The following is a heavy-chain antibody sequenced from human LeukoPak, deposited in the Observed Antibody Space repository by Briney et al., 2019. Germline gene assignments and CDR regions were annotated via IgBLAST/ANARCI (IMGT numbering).Heavy chain of an antibody. Sequence: AGSLRLSCAASGFTFSSYAMSWVRQAPGKGLEWVSGISGSGGTTYYADSVKGRFTISRDNSKNTLYLQMNSLRAEDTAVYYCAKGDSSSWLFDYWGQGTLVTVSS. CDR2: ISGSGGTT. D-gene: IGHD6-13*01. CDR3: AKGDSSSWLFDY. V-gene: IGHV3-23*01. CDR1: GFTFSSYA. J-gene: IGHJ4*02.